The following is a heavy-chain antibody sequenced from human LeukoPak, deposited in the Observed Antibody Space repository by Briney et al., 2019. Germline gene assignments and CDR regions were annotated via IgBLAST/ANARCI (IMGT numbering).Heavy chain of an antibody. Sequence: SETLSLTCTVSGGSITSYYWSWIRQPAGKGLEWIGRIYTSGSTNYNPSLRSRVTMSVDTSMNQFSLKLSSVTAAGTAVYYCARVPYCSGGSCNYYYYYGMDVWGQGTTVTVSS. CDR1: GGSITSYY. CDR3: ARVPYCSGGSCNYYYYYGMDV. D-gene: IGHD2-15*01. V-gene: IGHV4-4*07. J-gene: IGHJ6*02. CDR2: IYTSGST.